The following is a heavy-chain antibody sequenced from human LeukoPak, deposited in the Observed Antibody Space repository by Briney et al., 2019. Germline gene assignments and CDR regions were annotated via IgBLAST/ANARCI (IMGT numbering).Heavy chain of an antibody. CDR3: ARDLPAGASWFSESTFGY. V-gene: IGHV3-7*04. J-gene: IGHJ4*02. CDR2: IKEEGRTT. D-gene: IGHD6-13*01. CDR1: GFSFSSFG. Sequence: PGGSLRLSCAASGFSFSSFGMSWVRQAPGKGLEWVADIKEEGRTTYYVDSVKGRFTISRDNAKNTLYLQMNSLRAEDAAVYYCARDLPAGASWFSESTFGYWRQGSMV.